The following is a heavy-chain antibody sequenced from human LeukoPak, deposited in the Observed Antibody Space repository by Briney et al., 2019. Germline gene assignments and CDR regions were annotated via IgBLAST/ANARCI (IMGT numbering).Heavy chain of an antibody. J-gene: IGHJ4*02. CDR3: ARGGRIAARPGDY. CDR2: INPSDDST. V-gene: IGHV1-46*02. CDR1: GYTFNSSY. Sequence: ASVKVSCKASGYTFNSSYMHWVRQAPGQGLEWMGIINPSDDSTRYAQKFQGRVTMTRDTSTSTVYMELSSLRSEDTAVYYCARGGRIAARPGDYWGQGTLVTVSS. D-gene: IGHD6-6*01.